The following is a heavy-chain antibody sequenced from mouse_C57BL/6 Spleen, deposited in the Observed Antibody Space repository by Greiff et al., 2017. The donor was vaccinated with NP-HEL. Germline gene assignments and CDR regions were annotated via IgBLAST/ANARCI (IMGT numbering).Heavy chain of an antibody. D-gene: IGHD2-1*01. CDR1: GFTFSNYW. J-gene: IGHJ1*03. V-gene: IGHV6-3*01. Sequence: EVHLVESGGGLVQPGGSMKLSCVASGFTFSNYWMNWVRQSPEKGLEWVAQIRLKSDNYATHYAESVKGRFTISRDDSKSSVYLQRNNLRAEDTGIYYCTAIYYGWYFDVWGTGTTVTVSS. CDR2: IRLKSDNYAT. CDR3: TAIYYGWYFDV.